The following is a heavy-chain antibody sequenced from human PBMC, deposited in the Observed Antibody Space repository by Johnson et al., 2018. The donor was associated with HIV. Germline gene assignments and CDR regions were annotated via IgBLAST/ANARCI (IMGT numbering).Heavy chain of an antibody. Sequence: VQLVESGGGLVQPGGSLRLSCAASGFTFSSYDMHWVRQATGKVMEWVSAIGTAGDTYYPGSVKGRFTISREKAKNSLYLQMNSLRAEDTGLYYCARRALHYDVLTDYPVAANAFDIWGQGTRVTVSS. CDR2: IGTAGDT. J-gene: IGHJ3*02. CDR3: ARRALHYDVLTDYPVAANAFDI. V-gene: IGHV3-13*01. D-gene: IGHD3-9*01. CDR1: GFTFSSYD.